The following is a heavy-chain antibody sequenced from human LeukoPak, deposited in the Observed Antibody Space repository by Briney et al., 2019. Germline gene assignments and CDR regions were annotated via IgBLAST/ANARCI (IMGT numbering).Heavy chain of an antibody. CDR3: ASYDILTGSHLRSYYYYMDV. CDR2: IYYSGST. V-gene: IGHV4-39*06. CDR1: GGSISSSSYY. D-gene: IGHD3-9*01. J-gene: IGHJ6*03. Sequence: SETLSLTCTVSGGSISSSSYYWGWIRQPPGKGLEWIRSIYYSGSTYYNPSLKSRVTISVDTSKNQFPLKLSSVTAAGTAVYYCASYDILTGSHLRSYYYYMDVWGKGTTVTVSS.